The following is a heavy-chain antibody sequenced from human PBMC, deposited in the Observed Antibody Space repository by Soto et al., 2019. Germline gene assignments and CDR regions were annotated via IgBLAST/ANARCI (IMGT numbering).Heavy chain of an antibody. D-gene: IGHD1-26*01. Sequence: GGSLRLSCAASGFTFSSYGMHWVRQAPGKGLEWVAVIWYDGSNKYYADSVKGRFTISRDNSKNTLYLQMNSLRAEDTAVYCCARDWTKRGGSNYYYYYGMDVWGQGTTVTVPS. J-gene: IGHJ6*02. CDR2: IWYDGSNK. CDR1: GFTFSSYG. V-gene: IGHV3-33*01. CDR3: ARDWTKRGGSNYYYYYGMDV.